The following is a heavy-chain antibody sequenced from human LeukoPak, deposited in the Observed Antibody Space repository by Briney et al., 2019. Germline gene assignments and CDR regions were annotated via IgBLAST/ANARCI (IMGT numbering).Heavy chain of an antibody. V-gene: IGHV3-21*01. CDR2: ISSGSGYI. J-gene: IGHJ5*01. CDR3: VRGWFDF. CDR1: GFTXSSYT. Sequence: SLXLSCATSGFTXSSYTMSWVRQAPGKGLEWVSSISSGSGYIKYAGSVKGRFTISRDNAENSVFLQMSSLRVDDTALYYCVRGWFDFWGQGTPVTVSS.